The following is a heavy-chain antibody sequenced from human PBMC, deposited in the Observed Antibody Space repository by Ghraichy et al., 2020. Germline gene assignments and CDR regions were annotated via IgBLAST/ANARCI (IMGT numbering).Heavy chain of an antibody. Sequence: GGSLRLSCAVSGFKFTDYWMTWVRQAPGKGLEWVANIKEDGSEKYYVDSVKGRFTVSRDNAKNSVYLQMSSLRAEDTAVYYCARAEVNGFGPWGQGTLVIVSS. CDR3: ARAEVNGFGP. CDR1: GFKFTDYW. D-gene: IGHD2-8*01. CDR2: IKEDGSEK. V-gene: IGHV3-7*03. J-gene: IGHJ5*02.